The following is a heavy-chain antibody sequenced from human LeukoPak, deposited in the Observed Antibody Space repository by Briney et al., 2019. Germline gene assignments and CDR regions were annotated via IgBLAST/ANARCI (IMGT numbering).Heavy chain of an antibody. Sequence: GASVKVSCKASGYTFTSYYMRWVRQAPGQGLEWMRIINPSGGSTSYAQKFQGRVTMTRDTSTSTVYMELSSLRSEDTAVYYCARDLKRWLQSDAFDIWGQGTMVTVSS. J-gene: IGHJ3*02. V-gene: IGHV1-46*03. CDR3: ARDLKRWLQSDAFDI. CDR1: GYTFTSYY. D-gene: IGHD5-24*01. CDR2: INPSGGST.